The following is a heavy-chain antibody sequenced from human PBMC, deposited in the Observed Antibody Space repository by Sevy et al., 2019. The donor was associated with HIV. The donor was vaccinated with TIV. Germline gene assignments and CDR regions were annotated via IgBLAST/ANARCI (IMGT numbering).Heavy chain of an antibody. CDR3: ARTSPDYYYGMDV. J-gene: IGHJ6*02. Sequence: SETLSLTCKVSGDSISSYYWSWIRQPPGKGLQWIGYFYYNGRTNCNPSLKSRVTISLDTSKSRFSLEMTSVTAADTAVHYCARTSPDYYYGMDVWGQGTTVTVSS. V-gene: IGHV4-59*01. CDR2: FYYNGRT. CDR1: GDSISSYY.